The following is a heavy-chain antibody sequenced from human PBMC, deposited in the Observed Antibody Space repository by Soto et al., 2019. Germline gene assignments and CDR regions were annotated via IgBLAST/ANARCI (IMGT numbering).Heavy chain of an antibody. CDR2: IIPIFGTA. Sequence: QVQLVQSGAEVKKPGSSVKVSCKASGGTFSSYAISWVRQAPGQGLEWMGGIIPIFGTANYAQKFQGRVTLTAEESTSTAYMEMSSLRSEDTAVYYCASHGITGTWFYDDGMDVWGQGTTVTVSS. J-gene: IGHJ6*02. CDR1: GGTFSSYA. CDR3: ASHGITGTWFYDDGMDV. D-gene: IGHD1-7*01. V-gene: IGHV1-69*12.